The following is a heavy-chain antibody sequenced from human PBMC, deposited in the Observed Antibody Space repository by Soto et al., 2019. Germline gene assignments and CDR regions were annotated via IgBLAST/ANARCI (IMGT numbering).Heavy chain of an antibody. D-gene: IGHD4-17*01. J-gene: IGHJ5*02. V-gene: IGHV5-51*01. Sequence: HGESLKISCRASGYTFTNYYIAWVRQMPGKGLEWIGIIYPPDSDTRYSPSFQGQVTMLVDKSINTAYLQWSSLKASDTAMYYCARLGSLGVTTNNWFDPWGQGTQVPVSS. CDR2: IYPPDSDT. CDR3: ARLGSLGVTTNNWFDP. CDR1: GYTFTNYY.